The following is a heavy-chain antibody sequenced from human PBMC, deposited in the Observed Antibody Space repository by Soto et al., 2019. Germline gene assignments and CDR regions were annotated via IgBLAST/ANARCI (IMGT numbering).Heavy chain of an antibody. J-gene: IGHJ5*02. CDR3: ASRPNSSSWFLRVEGLDP. V-gene: IGHV4-59*01. Sequence: SETLSLTCTVSGGSISSYYWSWIRQPPGKGLEWIGYIYYSGSTNYNPSLKSRVTISVDTSKNQFSLKLSSVTAADTAVYYCASRPNSSSWFLRVEGLDPWGQGTLVTVSS. CDR1: GGSISSYY. D-gene: IGHD6-13*01. CDR2: IYYSGST.